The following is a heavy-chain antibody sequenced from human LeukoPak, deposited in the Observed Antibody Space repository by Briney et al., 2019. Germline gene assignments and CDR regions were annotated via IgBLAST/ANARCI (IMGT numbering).Heavy chain of an antibody. J-gene: IGHJ4*02. V-gene: IGHV4-31*03. D-gene: IGHD3-10*01. CDR2: IRYSEST. Sequence: SETLSLTCTVSGGSISSGGYYWSWIRQHPGKGLEWIGYIRYSESTYYNPSLKNRVSISVDPSENQFSLTLSSVTAADTAVYFCSRDGSSRSLYLWGQGTLVTVSS. CDR3: SRDGSSRSLYL. CDR1: GGSISSGGYY.